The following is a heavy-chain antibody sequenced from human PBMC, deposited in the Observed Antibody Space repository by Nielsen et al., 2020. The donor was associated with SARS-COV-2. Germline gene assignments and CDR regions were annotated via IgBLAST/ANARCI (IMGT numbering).Heavy chain of an antibody. CDR3: ARVCDSSGYYYGWYFDL. J-gene: IGHJ2*01. Sequence: GGSLRLSCAASGFTFSSYAMHWVRQAPGKGLEWVAVISYDGSNKYYADSVKGRFTISRDNSKNTLYLQMNSLRAEDTAVYYCARVCDSSGYYYGWYFDLWGRGTLVTVSS. D-gene: IGHD3-22*01. CDR2: ISYDGSNK. CDR1: GFTFSSYA. V-gene: IGHV3-30-3*01.